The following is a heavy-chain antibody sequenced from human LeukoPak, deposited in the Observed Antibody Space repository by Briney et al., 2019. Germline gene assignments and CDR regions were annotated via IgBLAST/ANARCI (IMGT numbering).Heavy chain of an antibody. CDR1: GFTFSDYY. D-gene: IGHD5-18*01. J-gene: IGHJ4*02. CDR2: ISSSGSTI. CDR3: AIGYSYGHGIDY. V-gene: IGHV3-11*01. Sequence: GGSLRPSCAASGFTFSDYYMSWIRQAPGKGLEWVSYISSSGSTIHYADSVKGRFTISRDNAKNSLYLQMNSLRAEDTAVYYCAIGYSYGHGIDYWGQGTLVTVSS.